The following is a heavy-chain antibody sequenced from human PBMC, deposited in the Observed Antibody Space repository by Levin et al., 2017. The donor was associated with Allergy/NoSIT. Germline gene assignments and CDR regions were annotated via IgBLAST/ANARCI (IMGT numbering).Heavy chain of an antibody. CDR3: AILPVVVPAAAFDI. CDR1: GFTFSSYA. V-gene: IGHV3-23*01. D-gene: IGHD2-2*01. CDR2: ISGSGGST. J-gene: IGHJ3*02. Sequence: GESLKISCAASGFTFSSYAMSWVRQAPGKGLEWVSAISGSGGSTYYADSVKGRFTISRDNSKNTLYLQMNSLRAEDTAVYYCAILPVVVPAAAFDIWGQGTMVTVSS.